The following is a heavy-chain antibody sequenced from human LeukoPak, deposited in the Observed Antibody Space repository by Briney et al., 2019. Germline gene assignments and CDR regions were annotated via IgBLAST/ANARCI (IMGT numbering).Heavy chain of an antibody. D-gene: IGHD4-17*01. CDR1: GYTFTSYG. CDR2: ISAYNGNT. J-gene: IGHJ4*02. V-gene: IGHV1-18*01. Sequence: VASVKVSCKASGYTFTSYGISWVRQAPGQGLEWMGWISAYNGNTNYAQKFQGRVTMTRNTSISTAYMELSSLRSDDTAVYYCARDWFGDYQTYNWGQGTLVTVSS. CDR3: ARDWFGDYQTYN.